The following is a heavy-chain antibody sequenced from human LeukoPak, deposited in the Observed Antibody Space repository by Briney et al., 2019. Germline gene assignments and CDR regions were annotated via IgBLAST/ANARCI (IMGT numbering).Heavy chain of an antibody. CDR3: ARSLTGYYVGDY. CDR1: GGSFSGYY. CDR2: INHSGST. V-gene: IGHV4-34*01. J-gene: IGHJ4*02. D-gene: IGHD3-9*01. Sequence: SETLSLTCAVYGGSFSGYYWSWIRQPPGKGLEWIWEINHSGSTNYNPSLKSRVTISVDTSKNQFSLKLSSVTAAVTAVYYCARSLTGYYVGDYWGQGTLVTVSS.